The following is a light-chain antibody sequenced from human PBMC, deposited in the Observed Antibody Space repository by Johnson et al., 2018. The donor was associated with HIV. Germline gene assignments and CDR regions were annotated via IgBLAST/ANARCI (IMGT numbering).Light chain of an antibody. CDR2: ENN. J-gene: IGLJ1*01. CDR3: GTWDSSLSAYV. V-gene: IGLV1-51*02. CDR1: SSNIGNNY. Sequence: QSVLSQPPSVSAAPGQKVTISCSGSSSNIGNNYVSWYQQLPGTAPKLLIYENNKRPSGIPDRFSGSKSGTSATLGITGLQTGDEADYYYGTWDSSLSAYVVGTGTQVTVL.